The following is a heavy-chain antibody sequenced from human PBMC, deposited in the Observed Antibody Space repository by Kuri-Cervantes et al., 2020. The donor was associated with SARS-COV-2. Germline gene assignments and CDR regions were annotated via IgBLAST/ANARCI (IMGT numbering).Heavy chain of an antibody. J-gene: IGHJ4*02. CDR2: ISYDGSNK. Sequence: GESLKISCAASGFTFSSYAMHWVRQAPGKGLEWVAVISYDGSNKYYAYSVKGRFTISRDNSKNTLYLQMNSLRAEDTAVYYCARGGRYCSSTSCYAHDYWGQGTLVTVSS. V-gene: IGHV3-30*04. CDR3: ARGGRYCSSTSCYAHDY. CDR1: GFTFSSYA. D-gene: IGHD2-2*01.